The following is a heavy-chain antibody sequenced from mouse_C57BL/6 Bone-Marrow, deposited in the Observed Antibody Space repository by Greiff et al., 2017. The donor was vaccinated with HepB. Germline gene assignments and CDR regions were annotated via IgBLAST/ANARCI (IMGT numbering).Heavy chain of an antibody. J-gene: IGHJ1*03. Sequence: VQRVESGPGLVQPSQSLSITCTVSGFSLTSYGVHWVRQSPGKGLEWLGVIWSGGSTDYNAAFISRLSISKDNSKSQVFFKMNSLQADDTAIYYCARITTVVATHWYFDVWGTGTTVTVSS. CDR1: GFSLTSYG. V-gene: IGHV2-2*01. CDR3: ARITTVVATHWYFDV. D-gene: IGHD1-1*01. CDR2: IWSGGST.